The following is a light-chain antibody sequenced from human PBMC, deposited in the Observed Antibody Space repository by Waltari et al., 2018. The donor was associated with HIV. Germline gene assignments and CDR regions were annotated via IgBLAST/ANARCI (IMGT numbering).Light chain of an antibody. J-gene: IGKJ1*01. Sequence: TLSCRASQSVANNLAWYQQEPGQAPRLLIYDASTRATGIPARFSGSGSGTEFTLTISSLQSGDFAVYYCQHYHNWPPWTFGQGTKVEFK. CDR2: DAS. V-gene: IGKV3-15*01. CDR1: QSVANN. CDR3: QHYHNWPPWT.